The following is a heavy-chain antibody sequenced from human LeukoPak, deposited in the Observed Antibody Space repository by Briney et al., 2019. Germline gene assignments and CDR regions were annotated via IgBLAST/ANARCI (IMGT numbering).Heavy chain of an antibody. D-gene: IGHD3/OR15-3a*01. V-gene: IGHV4-34*01. CDR2: INRSGST. J-gene: IGHJ4*02. Sequence: GSLRLSCAASGFTFSSYWMSWVRQAPGKGLEWIGEINRSGSTNYNPSLKSRVTISVDTSKNQFSLKLSSVTAADTAVYYCARQTGSGLFILPGGQGTLVTVSS. CDR3: ARQTGSGLFILP. CDR1: GFTFSSYW.